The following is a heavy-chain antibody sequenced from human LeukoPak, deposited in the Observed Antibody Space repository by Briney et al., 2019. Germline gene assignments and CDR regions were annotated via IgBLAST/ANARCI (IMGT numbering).Heavy chain of an antibody. CDR2: ISSRSSPI. Sequence: GGSLRLSCAASGFTFSSYEMNWVRQAPGKGLEWVSYISSRSSPIYYADSVKGRFTISRDNAKNSLYLQMNSLRAEDTVVYYCARVLAGSSTRWGQGTLVTVSS. J-gene: IGHJ4*02. D-gene: IGHD6-19*01. V-gene: IGHV3-48*03. CDR1: GFTFSSYE. CDR3: ARVLAGSSTR.